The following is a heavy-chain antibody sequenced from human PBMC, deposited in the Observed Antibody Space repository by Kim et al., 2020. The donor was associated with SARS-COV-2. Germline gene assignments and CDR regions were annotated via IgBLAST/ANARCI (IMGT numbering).Heavy chain of an antibody. D-gene: IGHD3-3*01. CDR2: GST. V-gene: IGHV4-34*01. J-gene: IGHJ4*02. CDR3: ARGTDHRWLF. Sequence: GSTKYNPPLRSRVTISADTSKSQFSLKLSSVTAADTAVYYCARGTDHRWLFWGQGTLVTVSS.